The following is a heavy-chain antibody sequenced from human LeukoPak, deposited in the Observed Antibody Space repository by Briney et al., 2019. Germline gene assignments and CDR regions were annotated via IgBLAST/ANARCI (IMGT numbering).Heavy chain of an antibody. CDR2: ISAYNGNT. J-gene: IGHJ6*02. CDR1: GYTFTSYG. Sequence: ASVKVSRKASGYTFTSYGISWVRQAPGQGLEWMGWISAYNGNTNYAQKLQGRVTMTTDTSTSTAYMELRSLRSDDTAVYYCARVTVKNHYYYYGMDVWGQGTTVTVSS. CDR3: ARVTVKNHYYYYGMDV. V-gene: IGHV1-18*01. D-gene: IGHD2-8*02.